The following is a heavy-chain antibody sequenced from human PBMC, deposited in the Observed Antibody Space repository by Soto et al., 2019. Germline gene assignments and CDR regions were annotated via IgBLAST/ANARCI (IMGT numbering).Heavy chain of an antibody. CDR1: GGSISSGDYY. V-gene: IGHV4-30-4*01. J-gene: IGHJ4*02. CDR3: ARVLSSGHAYYFDY. CDR2: IYYSGST. Sequence: SETLSLTCTVSGGSISSGDYYWSWIRQPPGKGLEWIGYIYYSGSTYYNPSLKSRVTISVDTSKNQFSLKLSSVTAADTAVYYCARVLSSGHAYYFDYWGQGTLVTVSS. D-gene: IGHD3-22*01.